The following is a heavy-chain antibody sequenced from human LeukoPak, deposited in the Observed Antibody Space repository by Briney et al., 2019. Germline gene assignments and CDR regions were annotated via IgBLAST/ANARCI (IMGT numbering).Heavy chain of an antibody. Sequence: SVKVSCKASGGTFSSYAISWVRQAPGQGLEWMGRIIPIFGTANYAQKFQGRVTITADESTSTAYMELSSLRSEDTAVYYCARIPITMVRGVIYYYYYYGMDVWGQETTVTVSS. D-gene: IGHD3-10*01. V-gene: IGHV1-69*13. CDR3: ARIPITMVRGVIYYYYYYGMDV. CDR2: IIPIFGTA. J-gene: IGHJ6*02. CDR1: GGTFSSYA.